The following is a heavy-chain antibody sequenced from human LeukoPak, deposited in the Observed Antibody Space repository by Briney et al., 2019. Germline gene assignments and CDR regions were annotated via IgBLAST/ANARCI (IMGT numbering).Heavy chain of an antibody. J-gene: IGHJ6*02. CDR3: ARGYYGSGDV. D-gene: IGHD3-10*01. CDR1: GGSISSGGYY. Sequence: SETLSPTCTVSGGSISSGGYYWSWIRQHPGKGLEWIGYIYYSGSTYYNPSLKSRVTISVDTSKNQFSLKLSSVTAADTAVYYCARGYYGSGDVWGQGTTVTVSS. V-gene: IGHV4-31*03. CDR2: IYYSGST.